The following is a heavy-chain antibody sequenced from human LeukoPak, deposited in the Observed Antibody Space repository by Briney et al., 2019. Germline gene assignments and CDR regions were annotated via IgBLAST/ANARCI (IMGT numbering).Heavy chain of an antibody. V-gene: IGHV4-34*01. CDR3: ARMNGTPTYYYDSSGPREGYYFDY. J-gene: IGHJ4*02. CDR2: INHSGST. CDR1: GGSFSGYY. Sequence: SEILSLTCAVYGGSFSGYYWSWIRQPPGKGLEWIGEINHSGSTNYNPSLKSRVTISVDTSKNQFSLKLSSVTAADTAVYYCARMNGTPTYYYDSSGPREGYYFDYWGQGTLVTVPS. D-gene: IGHD3-22*01.